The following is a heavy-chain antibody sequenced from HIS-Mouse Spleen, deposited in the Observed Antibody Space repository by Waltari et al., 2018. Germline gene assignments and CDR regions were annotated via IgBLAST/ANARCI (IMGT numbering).Heavy chain of an antibody. V-gene: IGHV1-58*02. CDR1: GFTFTSSA. Sequence: QMQLVQSGPEVKTPGTSVKVSCKASGFTFTSSAMQWVLRARGQRLEWIGWIVVGSGNTNYAQKFQERVTITRDMSTSTAYMELSSLRSEDTAVYYCAVSPYYYDSSGLDYWGQGTLVTVSS. J-gene: IGHJ4*02. CDR2: IVVGSGNT. D-gene: IGHD3-22*01. CDR3: AVSPYYYDSSGLDY.